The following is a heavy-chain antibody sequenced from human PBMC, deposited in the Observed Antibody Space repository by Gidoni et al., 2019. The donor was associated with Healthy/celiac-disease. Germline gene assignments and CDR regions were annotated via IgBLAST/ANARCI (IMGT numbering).Heavy chain of an antibody. CDR2: INPSGGST. CDR1: GYTFTSYY. V-gene: IGHV1-46*01. J-gene: IGHJ4*02. Sequence: QLQLVPSRAEVKKPGASVTVSCNASGYTFTSYYMHWVRPAPGQGLGWMGIINPSGGSTSYAQKFQGRVTMTSDTSTSTVYMELSSLRSEDTAVYYCARAPTSGYDLSGGYWGQGTLVTVSS. CDR3: ARAPTSGYDLSGGY. D-gene: IGHD5-12*01.